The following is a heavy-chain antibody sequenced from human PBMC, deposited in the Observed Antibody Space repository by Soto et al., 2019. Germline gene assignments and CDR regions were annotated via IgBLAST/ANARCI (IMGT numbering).Heavy chain of an antibody. D-gene: IGHD6-13*01. CDR1: GYTFTSYY. CDR3: ARSDLSSSFSYYYYGMDV. J-gene: IGHJ6*02. V-gene: IGHV1-46*01. CDR2: INPSGGST. Sequence: ASVKVSCKASGYTFTSYYMHWVRQAPGQGLEWMGIINPSGGSTSYAQKFQGRVTMTRDTSTSTVYMELSSLRSEDTAAYYCARSDLSSSFSYYYYGMDVWGQGTTVTVSS.